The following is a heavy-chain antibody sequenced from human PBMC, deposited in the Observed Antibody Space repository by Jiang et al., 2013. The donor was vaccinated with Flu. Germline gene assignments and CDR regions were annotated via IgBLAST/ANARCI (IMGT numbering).Heavy chain of an antibody. J-gene: IGHJ4*02. CDR3: ARQQIYRNLFDY. CDR2: IYPGDSDT. CDR1: GYSFTSYW. Sequence: GAEVKKPGESLKISCKGSGYSFTSYWIGWVRQMPGKGLEWMGIIYPGDSDTRYSPSFEGQVTISGDKSVSTVYLQWSSLKASDTAIYYCARQQIYRNLFDYWGQGTLVTVSS. V-gene: IGHV5-51*01. D-gene: IGHD4-11*01.